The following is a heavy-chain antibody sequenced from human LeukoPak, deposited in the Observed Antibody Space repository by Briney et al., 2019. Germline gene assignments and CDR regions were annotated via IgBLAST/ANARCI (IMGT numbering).Heavy chain of an antibody. D-gene: IGHD3-3*01. J-gene: IGHJ6*02. CDR1: GFTFSRYS. Sequence: GGSLRLSCADSGFTFSRYSMNWARQAPGKGLEWVSYISSNSNTIYYADSVKGRFTISRDNSKNTLFLQMNSLRAEDTAPYYCAKSVAIYFYYGLDVWGQGTTVTVSS. CDR3: AKSVAIYFYYGLDV. CDR2: ISSNSNTI. V-gene: IGHV3-48*01.